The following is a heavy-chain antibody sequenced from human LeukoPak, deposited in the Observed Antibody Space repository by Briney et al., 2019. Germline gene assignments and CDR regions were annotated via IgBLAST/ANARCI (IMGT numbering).Heavy chain of an antibody. Sequence: GGSLRLSCAASGFTFSSYWMNWVRQAPGEGLECVANIKGDGSEKYYVDSVKGRFTISRDNAKNSLYLQMNSLRAEDTAVYYCTRGHYGDYRNWGPGTLVTVSS. CDR2: IKGDGSEK. CDR3: TRGHYGDYRN. D-gene: IGHD4-17*01. J-gene: IGHJ4*02. CDR1: GFTFSSYW. V-gene: IGHV3-7*01.